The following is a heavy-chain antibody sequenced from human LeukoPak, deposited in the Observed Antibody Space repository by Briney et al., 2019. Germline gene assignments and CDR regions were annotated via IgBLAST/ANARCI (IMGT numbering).Heavy chain of an antibody. D-gene: IGHD3-22*01. CDR1: GFTFSTYN. Sequence: GGSLRLSCAASGFTFSTYNMNWVRQAPGKGLEWVSSISGSSSYIYYADSVKGRFTISRDNAKNSLYLQMNSLRAEDTAVYYCARVRYDSSGYYFKGAFDIWGQGTMVTVSS. CDR3: ARVRYDSSGYYFKGAFDI. CDR2: ISGSSSYI. V-gene: IGHV3-21*01. J-gene: IGHJ3*02.